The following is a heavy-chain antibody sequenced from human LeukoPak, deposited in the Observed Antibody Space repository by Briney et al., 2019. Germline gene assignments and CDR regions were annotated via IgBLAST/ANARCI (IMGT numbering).Heavy chain of an antibody. D-gene: IGHD5-12*01. Sequence: SVKVSCKASGGTFSSYAISWVRQAPGQGLEWMGGIIPIFGTANYAQKFQGRVTITADESTSTAYMELSSLRSEDTAVYYCASIVATMKYYYGMDVWGQGTTVTVSS. CDR2: IIPIFGTA. V-gene: IGHV1-69*13. CDR1: GGTFSSYA. J-gene: IGHJ6*02. CDR3: ASIVATMKYYYGMDV.